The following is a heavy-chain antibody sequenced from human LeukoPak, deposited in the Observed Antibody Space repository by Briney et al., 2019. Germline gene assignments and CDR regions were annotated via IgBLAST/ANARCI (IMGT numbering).Heavy chain of an antibody. V-gene: IGHV4-4*07. Sequence: SETLSLTCTVSGGSISSYFWNWIRQPAGKGLEWIGHIYTSGSTNYNPSLKSRVTMSVDTSNNQLSLKLSSVTAADTAVYYCARAYGGWSPDYWGQGTLVTVSS. CDR3: ARAYGGWSPDY. CDR1: GGSISSYF. CDR2: IYTSGST. J-gene: IGHJ4*02. D-gene: IGHD6-19*01.